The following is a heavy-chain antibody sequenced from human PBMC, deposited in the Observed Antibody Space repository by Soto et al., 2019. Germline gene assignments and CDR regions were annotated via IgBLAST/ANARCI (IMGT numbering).Heavy chain of an antibody. Sequence: SETLSLTCAVSCLSISSGGYYCSWIRQHPGKGLEWIGYIYYSGSTYYNPSLKSRVTISVDTSKNQFSLKLSSVTAADTAVYYCARTTIWYCSGGSCYSYFDYWGQGTLVTVSS. V-gene: IGHV4-31*11. CDR1: CLSISSGGYY. D-gene: IGHD2-15*01. J-gene: IGHJ4*02. CDR3: ARTTIWYCSGGSCYSYFDY. CDR2: IYYSGST.